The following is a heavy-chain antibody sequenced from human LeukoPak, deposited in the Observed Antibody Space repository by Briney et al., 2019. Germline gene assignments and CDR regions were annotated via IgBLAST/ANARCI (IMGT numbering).Heavy chain of an antibody. V-gene: IGHV5-51*01. J-gene: IGHJ4*02. Sequence: GESLKISCKGSGYSFTAYWIGWVRQMPGKGLELMGIIAPGDSDTRYNPAFQGQVTISADKSISTAYLPWSSLKASDTAMYYCARGDCSGGNCHFDYWGQGTLVTVSS. CDR1: GYSFTAYW. D-gene: IGHD2-15*01. CDR3: ARGDCSGGNCHFDY. CDR2: IAPGDSDT.